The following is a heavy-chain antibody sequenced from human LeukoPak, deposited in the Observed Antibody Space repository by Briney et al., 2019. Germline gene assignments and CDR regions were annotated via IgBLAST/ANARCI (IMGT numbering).Heavy chain of an antibody. CDR2: ISNNGIAT. CDR1: GFTFSSYA. CDR3: ARPNSGSYVDAF. Sequence: GGSLRLSCAASGFTFSSYAMHWVRQTPGKGLEYVSAISNNGIATSYANSVKGRFTISRDNSKNTLYLQMGSLRADDMAVYYCARPNSGSYVDAFWGQGTMVTVSP. J-gene: IGHJ3*01. V-gene: IGHV3-64*01. D-gene: IGHD1-26*01.